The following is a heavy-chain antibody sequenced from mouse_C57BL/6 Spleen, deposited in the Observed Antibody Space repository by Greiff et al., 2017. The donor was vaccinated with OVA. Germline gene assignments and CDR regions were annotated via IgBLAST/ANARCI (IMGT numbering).Heavy chain of an antibody. CDR2: IYPGSGST. Sequence: QVQLQQPGAELVKPGASVKMSCKASGYTFTSYWITWVKQRPGQGLAWIGDIYPGSGSTNYNEKFKSKATLTVDTSSSTAYMQLSSLTSEDSAVYYCARGYYYGSSPYAMDYWGQGTSVTVSS. J-gene: IGHJ4*01. CDR1: GYTFTSYW. V-gene: IGHV1-55*01. D-gene: IGHD1-1*01. CDR3: ARGYYYGSSPYAMDY.